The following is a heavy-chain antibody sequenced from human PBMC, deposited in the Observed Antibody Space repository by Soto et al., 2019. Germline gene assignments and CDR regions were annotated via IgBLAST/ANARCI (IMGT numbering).Heavy chain of an antibody. CDR2: MNPNSGNT. V-gene: IGHV1-8*01. Sequence: ASVKGSCKASGYTFTSYDINWVRQATGQGLEWMGWMNPNSGNTGYAQKFQGRVTMTRNTSISTAYMELSSLRSEDTAVYYCARGGGYCSSTSCYRNWFDPWGQGTLVTVSS. CDR3: ARGGGYCSSTSCYRNWFDP. J-gene: IGHJ5*02. D-gene: IGHD2-2*02. CDR1: GYTFTSYD.